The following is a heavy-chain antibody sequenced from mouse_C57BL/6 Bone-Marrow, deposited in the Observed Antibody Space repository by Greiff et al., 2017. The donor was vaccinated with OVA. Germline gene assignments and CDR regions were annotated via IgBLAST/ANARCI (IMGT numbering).Heavy chain of an antibody. CDR3: AKYYGYGYYYAMDY. CDR1: GYTFTTYP. V-gene: IGHV1-47*01. Sequence: VQVVESGAELVKPGASVKMSCKASGYTFTTYPIEWMKQNHGKSLEWIGNFHPYNDDTKYNEKFKGKATLTVEKSSSTVYLELSRLTSDDSAVYSCAKYYGYGYYYAMDYWGQGTSVTVSS. J-gene: IGHJ4*01. D-gene: IGHD2-2*01. CDR2: FHPYNDDT.